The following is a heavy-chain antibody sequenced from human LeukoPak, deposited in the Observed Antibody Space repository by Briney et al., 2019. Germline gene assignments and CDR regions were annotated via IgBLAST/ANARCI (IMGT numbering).Heavy chain of an antibody. Sequence: PSETLSLTCAVSGGSISSGGYSWSWIRQPPGKGLEWIGYIYHSGSTYYNPSLKSRVTISVDRSKNQFSLKLSSVTAADTAVYYCARGPDYSNYIYYYGMDVWGQGTTVTVSS. CDR1: GGSISSGGYS. J-gene: IGHJ6*02. CDR2: IYHSGST. V-gene: IGHV4-30-2*01. D-gene: IGHD4-11*01. CDR3: ARGPDYSNYIYYYGMDV.